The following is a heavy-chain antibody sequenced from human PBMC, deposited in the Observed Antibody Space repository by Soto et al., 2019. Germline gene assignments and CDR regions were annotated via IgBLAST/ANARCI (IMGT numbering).Heavy chain of an antibody. CDR2: VSVDPGNT. D-gene: IGHD3-10*01. Sequence: PGGSLRLSCAGSGLTLSAYPMSWVRQAPGKGLQWVASVSVDPGNTYYADSVKGRFTISRDNSKNTVYLQMNSLKTEDTAFYYCARVPGSGTYYDNRIANDAFDIWGQGTMVTVSS. CDR3: ARVPGSGTYYDNRIANDAFDI. CDR1: GLTLSAYP. J-gene: IGHJ3*02. V-gene: IGHV3-23*01.